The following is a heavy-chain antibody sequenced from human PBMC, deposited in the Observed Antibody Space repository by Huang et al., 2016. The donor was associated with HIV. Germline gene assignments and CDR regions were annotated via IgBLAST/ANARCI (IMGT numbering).Heavy chain of an antibody. J-gene: IGHJ4*02. Sequence: QVQLVQSGAGVKKPGASVKVSCKASGYTFADNYLHWLRQAPGQGLEWMGRINPKGGGTKYAQKFQGRVTMTGDMSISTAYMELSSLRSDDTAVYFCARDIGTLTTFDYWGQGTLVTVSS. V-gene: IGHV1-2*06. D-gene: IGHD4-4*01. CDR3: ARDIGTLTTFDY. CDR1: GYTFADNY. CDR2: INPKGGGT.